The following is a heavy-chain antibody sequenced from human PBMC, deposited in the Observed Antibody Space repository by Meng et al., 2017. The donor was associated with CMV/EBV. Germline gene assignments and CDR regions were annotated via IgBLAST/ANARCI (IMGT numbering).Heavy chain of an antibody. CDR1: GFTVSSNY. Sequence: GESLKISCAASGFTVSSNYMSWVRQAPGKGLEWVSVIYSGGSTYYADSVKGRFTISRNNARNSLSLEMNNLRVEDTALYYCVRGDMPAAVLGSFDLWGQGTMVTVSS. D-gene: IGHD2-2*02. V-gene: IGHV3-53*01. J-gene: IGHJ3*01. CDR3: VRGDMPAAVLGSFDL. CDR2: IYSGGST.